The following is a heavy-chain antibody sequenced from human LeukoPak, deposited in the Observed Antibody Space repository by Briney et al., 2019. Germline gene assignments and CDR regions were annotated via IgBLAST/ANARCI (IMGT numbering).Heavy chain of an antibody. D-gene: IGHD3-9*01. Sequence: GGSLRLSCAASGFTFSSYWMSWVRQAPGKGLEWVANIKQDGSEKYYVDSVKGRFTISRDNAKNSLYLQMNSLRAEDTAVYYCARGDDILTYDAFDIWGQGTMVTV. J-gene: IGHJ3*02. CDR3: ARGDDILTYDAFDI. V-gene: IGHV3-7*01. CDR1: GFTFSSYW. CDR2: IKQDGSEK.